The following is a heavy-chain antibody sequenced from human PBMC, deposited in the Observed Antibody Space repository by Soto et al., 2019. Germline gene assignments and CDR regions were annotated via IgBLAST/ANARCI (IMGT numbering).Heavy chain of an antibody. V-gene: IGHV1-69*01. CDR3: ASPAHIVGATGYFQH. Sequence: QVQLVQSGAEVKKPGSSVKVSCKASGDTFSSYAISWVRQAPGQGLEWMGGIIPIFGTANYAQKFQGRVTITADESTSTAYMELSSLRSEDTAVYYCASPAHIVGATGYFQHWGQGTLVTVSS. CDR2: IIPIFGTA. CDR1: GDTFSSYA. D-gene: IGHD1-26*01. J-gene: IGHJ1*01.